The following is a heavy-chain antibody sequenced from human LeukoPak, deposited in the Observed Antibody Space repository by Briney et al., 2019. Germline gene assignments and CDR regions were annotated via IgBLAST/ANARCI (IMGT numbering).Heavy chain of an antibody. Sequence: ASVKVSCKTSGYTFIGHYMHWVRQAPGQGLEWMGWINPNSGGTNYTQSFQGRVTMTRDTSISTAYMELSRLRSDDTAVYYCARAFYGSGSYGWFDPWGQGTLVTVSS. D-gene: IGHD3-10*01. J-gene: IGHJ5*02. CDR1: GYTFIGHY. CDR2: INPNSGGT. V-gene: IGHV1-2*02. CDR3: ARAFYGSGSYGWFDP.